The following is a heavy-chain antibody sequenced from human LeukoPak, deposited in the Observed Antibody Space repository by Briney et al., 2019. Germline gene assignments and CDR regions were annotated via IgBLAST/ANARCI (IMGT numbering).Heavy chain of an antibody. Sequence: SETLSLTCAVYGGSFSGHYWTWIRQAPGKGLEWIGESTHTGSTNYNPSLKSRVTISVDTSKNQFSLKLTSVSAADTAVYHCARGRTGAAALDFWGPGTLVTVSS. J-gene: IGHJ4*02. CDR1: GGSFSGHY. V-gene: IGHV4-34*01. D-gene: IGHD2-2*01. CDR2: STHTGST. CDR3: ARGRTGAAALDF.